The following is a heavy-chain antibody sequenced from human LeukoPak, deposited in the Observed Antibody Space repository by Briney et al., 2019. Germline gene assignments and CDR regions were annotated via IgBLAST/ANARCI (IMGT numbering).Heavy chain of an antibody. CDR3: ARSSPVGYDF. Sequence: SETLSLTCTVSGGSISSSSYYWGWIRQPPGKGLEWIGSIYYSGSTYYNPSLRSRITISLDTSKNQFSLKLTSMTAADTALYYCARSSPVGYDFWGQGTLVTVSS. J-gene: IGHJ4*02. CDR2: IYYSGST. V-gene: IGHV4-39*07. CDR1: GGSISSSSYY. D-gene: IGHD1-26*01.